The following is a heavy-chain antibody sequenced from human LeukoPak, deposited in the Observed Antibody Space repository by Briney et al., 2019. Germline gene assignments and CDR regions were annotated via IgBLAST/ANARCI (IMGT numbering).Heavy chain of an antibody. V-gene: IGHV3-7*01. CDR2: IKQGGSEK. Sequence: GGSLRLSCAASGFTFSSYWMSWVRQAPGKGLEWVANIKQGGSEKYYVDSVKGRFTISRDNAKNSLYLQMNSLRAEDTAVYYCARRPYSSSWYHFDYWGQGTLVTVSS. CDR1: GFTFSSYW. J-gene: IGHJ4*02. D-gene: IGHD6-13*01. CDR3: ARRPYSSSWYHFDY.